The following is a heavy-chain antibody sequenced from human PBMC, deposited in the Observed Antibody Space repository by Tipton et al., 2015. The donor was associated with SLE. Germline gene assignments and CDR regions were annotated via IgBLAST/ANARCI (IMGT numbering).Heavy chain of an antibody. CDR3: ARHEYSGPNYFDY. J-gene: IGHJ4*02. CDR2: IYPGDSDT. V-gene: IGHV5-51*01. CDR1: GYSFTTYW. Sequence: QLVQSGAEVKKPGESLKISCKGSGYSFTTYWIGWVRQMPGKGLAWMGIIYPGDSDTRYSPSFQGQVSISADKSTSTAYLQWSSLKASDTAMYYCARHEYSGPNYFDYWGQGTLVTVSS. D-gene: IGHD1-26*01.